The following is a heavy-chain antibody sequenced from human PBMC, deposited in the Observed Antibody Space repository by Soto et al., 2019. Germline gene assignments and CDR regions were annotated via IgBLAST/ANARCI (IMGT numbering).Heavy chain of an antibody. Sequence: PGGSLRLSCAASGFTFSTYGMHWVRQAPGKGLQWAAVISYDESKKYYADSVKGRFTISRDNSKNTLYLQMNCLRAEDTAVYYWARDRFSSFGGLLPKLNAIDIGGKGKMVPVPS. CDR2: ISYDESKK. D-gene: IGHD3-16*01. CDR3: ARDRFSSFGGLLPKLNAIDI. CDR1: GFTFSTYG. J-gene: IGHJ3*02. V-gene: IGHV3-30*19.